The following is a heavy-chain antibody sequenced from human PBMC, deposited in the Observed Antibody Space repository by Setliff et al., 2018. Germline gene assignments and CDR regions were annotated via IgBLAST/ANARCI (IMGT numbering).Heavy chain of an antibody. D-gene: IGHD6-19*01. CDR1: GFTLSEYG. CDR3: ARLQFYSSGWYRDDY. CDR2: ISSSSVYI. J-gene: IGHJ4*02. Sequence: GGSLRLSCTASGFTLSEYGMNWVRQAPGKGLEWVSFISSSSVYIKYADSVKGRFTISRDNAKNSLYLQMNSLRAEDTAVYYCARLQFYSSGWYRDDYWGQGTLVTVSS. V-gene: IGHV3-21*01.